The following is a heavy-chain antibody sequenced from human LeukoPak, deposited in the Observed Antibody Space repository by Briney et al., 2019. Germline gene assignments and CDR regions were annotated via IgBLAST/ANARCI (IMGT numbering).Heavy chain of an antibody. J-gene: IGHJ4*02. D-gene: IGHD3-22*01. CDR3: AKPHYPDQGGYYSGSYYFDY. Sequence: GGSLRLSCAASGFAFGGYAMSWVRQAPGKGLEWVASIAGSGNFAYYAESVKGRFTISRDNSQSTVFLQVSGLRAEDTALYFCAKPHYPDQGGYYSGSYYFDYWGQGALVTVSS. CDR1: GFAFGGYA. V-gene: IGHV3-23*01. CDR2: IAGSGNFA.